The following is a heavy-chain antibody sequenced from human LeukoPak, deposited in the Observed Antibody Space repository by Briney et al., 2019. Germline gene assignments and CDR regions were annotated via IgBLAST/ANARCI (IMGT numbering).Heavy chain of an antibody. Sequence: RASVKVSRKASGDNFTGCYIHWVRQAPGQGLEWMGWINPNGGGTSYAQNFQGRVTMTRDTSISTAYMELSRLRSDDTAIYYCAGENNSGWYRKAAFDYWGQGTLVTVTS. CDR1: GDNFTGCY. CDR3: AGENNSGWYRKAAFDY. D-gene: IGHD6-19*01. J-gene: IGHJ4*02. CDR2: INPNGGGT. V-gene: IGHV1-2*02.